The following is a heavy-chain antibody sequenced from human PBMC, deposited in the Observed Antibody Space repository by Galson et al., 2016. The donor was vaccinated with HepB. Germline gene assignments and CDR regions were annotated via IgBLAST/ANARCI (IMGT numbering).Heavy chain of an antibody. V-gene: IGHV1-8*01. CDR1: GYTFTSYD. Sequence: SVKVSCKASGYTFTSYDINWVRQAPGQGLEWMGWMNPNSGYTGYAQKFQGRVTMTRNTSIITAYMELSSLRSEDTAVYYCALGLGDFWGQGTLVTVSS. CDR3: ALGLGDF. CDR2: MNPNSGYT. D-gene: IGHD7-27*01. J-gene: IGHJ4*02.